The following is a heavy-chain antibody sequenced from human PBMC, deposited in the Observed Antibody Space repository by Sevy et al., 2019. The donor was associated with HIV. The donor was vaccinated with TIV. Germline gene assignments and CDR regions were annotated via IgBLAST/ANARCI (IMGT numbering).Heavy chain of an antibody. CDR2: ISHDEIVR. J-gene: IGHJ4*02. CDR1: GFTLSNYA. Sequence: GGSLRLSCAASGFTLSNYAVHWVRQAPGKGLEWVALISHDEIVREYADSVKGRFTISRDNSKNTVYLQVNSLRADDTAVYYCARDLPHLLPWELSRGSDSWGQGTLVTVSS. D-gene: IGHD3-16*01. V-gene: IGHV3-30*04. CDR3: ARDLPHLLPWELSRGSDS.